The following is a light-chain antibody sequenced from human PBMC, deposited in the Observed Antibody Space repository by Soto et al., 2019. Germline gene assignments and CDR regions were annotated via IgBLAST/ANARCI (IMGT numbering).Light chain of an antibody. CDR3: QQHGTSIT. J-gene: IGKJ4*01. Sequence: EIVLTQSPGTLSLSPGERATLSCRASQSVSSSYLAWYQQTPGQAPRLLIYGASSRATGIPDRFSGSGSGTDFTLIINRLEPEDFAVYYCQQHGTSITFGGGTKLESK. CDR2: GAS. V-gene: IGKV3-20*01. CDR1: QSVSSSY.